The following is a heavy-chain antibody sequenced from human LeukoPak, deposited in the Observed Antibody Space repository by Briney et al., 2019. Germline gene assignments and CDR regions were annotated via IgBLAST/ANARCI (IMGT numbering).Heavy chain of an antibody. D-gene: IGHD3-3*01. CDR1: GFTFSGYS. V-gene: IGHV3-48*01. CDR2: MGSSGKTI. CDR3: XRDQSDVSGYYPYLDY. J-gene: IGHJ4*02. Sequence: GGSLRLSWAASGFTFSGYSMNWVRQAPGKGLEWISYMGSSGKTIYYADSVKGRFTISRDNAKNSLYLQMNSLTVEDTAVYYXXRDQSDVSGYYPYLDYWGQGTLVTVSS.